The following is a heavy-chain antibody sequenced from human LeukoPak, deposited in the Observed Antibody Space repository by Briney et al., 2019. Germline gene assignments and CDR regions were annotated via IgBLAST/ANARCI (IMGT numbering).Heavy chain of an antibody. Sequence: GASVKVSCKASGYTFTGYYMHWVRQAPGQGLEWMGWISAYNGNTNYAQKLQGRVTMTTDTSTSTAYMELRSLRSDDTAVYYCARDQPTYSNFEYYYYGMDVWGQGTTVTVSS. CDR2: ISAYNGNT. CDR3: ARDQPTYSNFEYYYYGMDV. J-gene: IGHJ6*02. CDR1: GYTFTGYY. V-gene: IGHV1-18*04. D-gene: IGHD4-4*01.